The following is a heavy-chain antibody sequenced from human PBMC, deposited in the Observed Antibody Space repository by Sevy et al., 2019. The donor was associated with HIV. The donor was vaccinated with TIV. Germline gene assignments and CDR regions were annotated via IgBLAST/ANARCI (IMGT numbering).Heavy chain of an antibody. Sequence: GGSLRLSCVASAFTFSTYGMHWVRQAPGKGLEWVSVISFDGSHKYYADSVKGRCTVSRDNSKNTLNLQMNSLRAEDTAVYFCARDLRPHLLYSDFWSGYSGMDGWGQGTTVTVSS. CDR3: ARDLRPHLLYSDFWSGYSGMDG. V-gene: IGHV3-30*03. CDR2: ISFDGSHK. CDR1: AFTFSTYG. J-gene: IGHJ6*02. D-gene: IGHD3-3*01.